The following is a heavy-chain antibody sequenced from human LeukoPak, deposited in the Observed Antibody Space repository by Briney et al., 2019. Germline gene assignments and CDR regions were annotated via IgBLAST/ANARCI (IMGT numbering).Heavy chain of an antibody. CDR1: GITFTRHW. Sequence: GGSLRLSRAASGITFTRHWMSWVRQAPGKGLEWVANIDEDGSEKNYLNSVKGRFTISRDNAKNSWYLQMNNLRADDTATYYCAPEPSYDVKSWGQGSLVSVSS. CDR2: IDEDGSEK. CDR3: APEPSYDVKS. D-gene: IGHD3-16*01. V-gene: IGHV3-7*01. J-gene: IGHJ4*02.